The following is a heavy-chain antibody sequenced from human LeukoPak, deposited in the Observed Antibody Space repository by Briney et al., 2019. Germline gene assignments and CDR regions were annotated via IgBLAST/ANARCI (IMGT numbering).Heavy chain of an antibody. V-gene: IGHV1-18*01. Sequence: GASVKVPCKASGYTFTSYGISWVRQAPGQGLEWMGWISAYNGNTNYAQKLQGRVTMTTDTSTSTAYMELRSLRSDDTAVYYCARMYCSSTSCYSSYYYGMDVWGQGTTVTVSS. J-gene: IGHJ6*02. CDR2: ISAYNGNT. CDR1: GYTFTSYG. D-gene: IGHD2-2*01. CDR3: ARMYCSSTSCYSSYYYGMDV.